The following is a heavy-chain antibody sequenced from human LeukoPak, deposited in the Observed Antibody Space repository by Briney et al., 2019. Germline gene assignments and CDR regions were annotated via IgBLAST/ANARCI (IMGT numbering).Heavy chain of an antibody. V-gene: IGHV3-23*01. CDR3: AKSDCGGDCHLLDY. CDR2: FGGSGGTI. D-gene: IGHD2-21*02. Sequence: GGSLRLSCAASGFTLSTYAMSWVRQAPGKGLEWVSHFGGSGGTIYYADSVKGRFTISRDNSKNTLYLQMNSLRAEDTAVYYCAKSDCGGDCHLLDYWGQGTLVTVSS. CDR1: GFTLSTYA. J-gene: IGHJ4*02.